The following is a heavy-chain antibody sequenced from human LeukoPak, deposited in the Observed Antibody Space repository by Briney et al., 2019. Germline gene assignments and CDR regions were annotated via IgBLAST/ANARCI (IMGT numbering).Heavy chain of an antibody. J-gene: IGHJ4*02. D-gene: IGHD6-19*01. Sequence: GGSLRLSCAASGFTFSSYAMSWVRQAPGKGLEWVSAISGSGGSTYYADSVKGRFTISRDNSKNTLYLQMNSLRAEDTAVYYCAKAPGYSSGWYSRYWGQGTLVTVSS. V-gene: IGHV3-23*01. CDR3: AKAPGYSSGWYSRY. CDR2: ISGSGGST. CDR1: GFTFSSYA.